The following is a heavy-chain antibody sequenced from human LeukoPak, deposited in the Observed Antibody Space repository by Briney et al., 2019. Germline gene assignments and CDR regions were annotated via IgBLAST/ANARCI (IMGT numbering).Heavy chain of an antibody. CDR2: INPNSGGT. D-gene: IGHD1-14*01. Sequence: ASVKVSCKASGYTFSGNYIHWVRQAPGQGLEWMGWINPNSGGTNYTQKFQGRVTMTGDTSISTAYMELSRLRSDDTAMYYSARGVGNYYVMDVWGQGTTVTVSS. CDR3: ARGVGNYYVMDV. CDR1: GYTFSGNY. J-gene: IGHJ6*02. V-gene: IGHV1-2*02.